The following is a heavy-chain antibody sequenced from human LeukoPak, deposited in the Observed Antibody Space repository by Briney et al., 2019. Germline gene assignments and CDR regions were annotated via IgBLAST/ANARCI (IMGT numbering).Heavy chain of an antibody. V-gene: IGHV4-4*07. CDR2: IYSSGVA. J-gene: IGHJ5*02. CDR1: GDSISNYC. D-gene: IGHD3-3*01. CDR3: ARYHDVGSKRCDP. Sequence: SETLSLTCSVSGDSISNYCWSWIRQPAGKGLEWIGRIYSSGVADYNPSLKSRVTISVDKSKSQLSLKLTSVTAADTAVYFCARYHDVGSKRCDPWGQGTLVTVSS.